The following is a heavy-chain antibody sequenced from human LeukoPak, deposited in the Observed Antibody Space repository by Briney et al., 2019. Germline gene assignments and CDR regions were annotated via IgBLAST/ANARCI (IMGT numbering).Heavy chain of an antibody. V-gene: IGHV1-2*02. J-gene: IGHJ4*02. Sequence: GASVKVSCKASGYTFTGYYMHWVRQAPGQGLEWMGWINPNSGGTNYAQKFQGRVTMTRDTSISTAYMELSRLRSDDTAVYYCARGLCKVDIAANMVCGYFDYWGQGTLVTVSS. D-gene: IGHD5-12*01. CDR3: ARGLCKVDIAANMVCGYFDY. CDR2: INPNSGGT. CDR1: GYTFTGYY.